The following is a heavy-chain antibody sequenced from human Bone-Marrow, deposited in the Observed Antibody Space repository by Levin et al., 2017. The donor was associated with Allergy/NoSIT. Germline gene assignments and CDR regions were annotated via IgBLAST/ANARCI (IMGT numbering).Heavy chain of an antibody. D-gene: IGHD1-26*01. CDR1: GFTFSNAW. Sequence: GGSLRLSCAASGFTFSNAWMSWVRQAPGKGLEWVGRIKSKTDGGTTDYAAPVKGRFTISRDDSKNTLYLQMNSLKTEDTAVYYCTTEGAGYFYYYYMDVWGKGTTVTVSS. CDR3: TTEGAGYFYYYYMDV. CDR2: IKSKTDGGTT. V-gene: IGHV3-15*01. J-gene: IGHJ6*03.